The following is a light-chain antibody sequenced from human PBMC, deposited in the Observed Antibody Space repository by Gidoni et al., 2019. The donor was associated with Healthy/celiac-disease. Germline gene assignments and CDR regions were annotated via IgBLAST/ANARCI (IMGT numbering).Light chain of an antibody. CDR2: WAS. J-gene: IGKJ3*01. CDR3: QQYYSTPFT. Sequence: IVMTHSPDSLAVSLGERATINCKSSQSVLYSSNNKNYLAWYQQKPGQPPKLLIYWASTRESGVPDRFSGSGSGTDFTLTISSLQAEDVAVYYCQQYYSTPFTFGPGTKVEIK. CDR1: QSVLYSSNNKNY. V-gene: IGKV4-1*01.